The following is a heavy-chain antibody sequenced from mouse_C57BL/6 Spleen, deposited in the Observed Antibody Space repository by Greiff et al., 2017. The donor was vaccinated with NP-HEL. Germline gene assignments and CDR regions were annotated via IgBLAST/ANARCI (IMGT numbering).Heavy chain of an antibody. D-gene: IGHD1-1*01. CDR3: ARDLTTVVEDWYFDV. Sequence: EVHLVESEGGLVQPGSSMKLSCTASGFTFSDYYMAWVRQVPEKGLEWVANSNYDGSSTYYLDSLKSRFIISRDNAKNILYLQMSSLKSEDTATYYCARDLTTVVEDWYFDVWGTGTTVTVSS. J-gene: IGHJ1*03. CDR1: GFTFSDYY. V-gene: IGHV5-16*01. CDR2: SNYDGSST.